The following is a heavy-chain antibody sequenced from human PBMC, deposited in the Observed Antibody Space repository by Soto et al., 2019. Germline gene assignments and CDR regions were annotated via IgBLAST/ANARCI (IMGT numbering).Heavy chain of an antibody. J-gene: IGHJ4*02. V-gene: IGHV4-59*01. CDR3: ARSRAYSSSWFDY. Sequence: PSETLSLTCTVSGGSISSYYWNWIRQPPGKGLEWIGNIYYSGSTNYNPSLKSRVTISVDTSKNQFSLKLNSVTAADTAVYYCARSRAYSSSWFDYWGQGTLVTVSS. CDR2: IYYSGST. CDR1: GGSISSYY. D-gene: IGHD6-13*01.